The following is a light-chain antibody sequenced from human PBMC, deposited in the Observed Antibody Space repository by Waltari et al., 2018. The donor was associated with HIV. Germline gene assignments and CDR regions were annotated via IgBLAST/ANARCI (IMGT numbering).Light chain of an antibody. J-gene: IGLJ2*01. CDR2: DVT. CDR3: GSSTNSNIVL. CDR1: NNAIGADKS. Sequence: QSALTQTASVSASPGQSITISCTGINNAIGADKSVSWYPQPPGKVPKLLIYDVTNRPAGVSGRFSGSKSVNTASLTISWLQPDDEADYYCGSSTNSNIVLFGGGTKLTVL. V-gene: IGLV2-14*01.